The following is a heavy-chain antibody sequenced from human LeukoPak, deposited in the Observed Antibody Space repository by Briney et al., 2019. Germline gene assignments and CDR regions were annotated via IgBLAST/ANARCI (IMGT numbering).Heavy chain of an antibody. CDR2: IYYSGST. V-gene: IGHV4-39*07. CDR1: GGSISSSSYY. J-gene: IGHJ3*02. D-gene: IGHD6-13*01. CDR3: ARAQQQLALDAFDI. Sequence: SETLSLTCTVSGGSISSSSYYWGWIRQPPGKGLEWIGSIYYSGSTYYNPSLKSRVTISVDKSKNQFSLKLSSVTAADTAVYYCARAQQQLALDAFDIWGQGTMVTVSS.